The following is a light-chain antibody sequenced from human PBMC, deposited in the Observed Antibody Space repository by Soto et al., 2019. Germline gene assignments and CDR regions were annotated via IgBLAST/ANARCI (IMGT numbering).Light chain of an antibody. CDR2: WAS. J-gene: IGKJ1*01. V-gene: IGKV4-1*01. Sequence: DIVMTQSPDSLAVSLGERATINCKSSQSVLYSSNNKNYLAWYQQTPGQPPKLLIYWASTRESGVPDRFSGSGSGTDFTLTNSSLQAEDGAVYYCQQYYSSPRTFGQGTKVEIK. CDR1: QSVLYSSNNKNY. CDR3: QQYYSSPRT.